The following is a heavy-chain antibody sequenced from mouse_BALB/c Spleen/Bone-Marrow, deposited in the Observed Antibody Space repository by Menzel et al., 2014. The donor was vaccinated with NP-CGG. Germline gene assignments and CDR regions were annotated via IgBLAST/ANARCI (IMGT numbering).Heavy chain of an antibody. D-gene: IGHD1-1*01. CDR1: GFNIKDTY. Sequence: EVMLVESGAELVKPGASVKLSCTASGFNIKDTYMHWVKQRPEQGLEWVGRIDPANGNTKYDPKFQGKATITADTSSNTAYLQLSSLTSEDTAVYYCASYYYGGSGFAYWGQGTLVTVSA. CDR2: IDPANGNT. V-gene: IGHV14-3*02. CDR3: ASYYYGGSGFAY. J-gene: IGHJ3*01.